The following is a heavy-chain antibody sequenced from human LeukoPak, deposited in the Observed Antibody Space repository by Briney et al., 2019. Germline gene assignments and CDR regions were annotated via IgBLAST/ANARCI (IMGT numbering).Heavy chain of an antibody. Sequence: GGSLRLSCAASGFTFSSYAMHWVRQAPGKGLEWVAVISYDGSNKYYADSVKGRFTISRDNSKNTLYLQMNSLRAEDTAVYYCARSRRRELLRTYFDYWGQGTLVTVSS. D-gene: IGHD1-26*01. J-gene: IGHJ4*02. CDR2: ISYDGSNK. V-gene: IGHV3-30*04. CDR3: ARSRRRELLRTYFDY. CDR1: GFTFSSYA.